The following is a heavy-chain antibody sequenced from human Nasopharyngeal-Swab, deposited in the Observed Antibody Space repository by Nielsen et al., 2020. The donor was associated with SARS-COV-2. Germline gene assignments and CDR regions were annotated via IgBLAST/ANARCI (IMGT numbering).Heavy chain of an antibody. D-gene: IGHD1-7*01. V-gene: IGHV3-7*03. CDR1: GSTFSSYW. J-gene: IGHJ6*02. CDR3: ARVGLGYNWNYFDPHYYYGMDV. CDR2: IKQDGSEK. Sequence: GESLKISCAASGSTFSSYWMSWVRQAPGKGLEWVANIKQDGSEKYYVDSVKGRFTISRDNAKNSLYLQMNSLRAEDTAVYYCARVGLGYNWNYFDPHYYYGMDVWGQGTTVTVSS.